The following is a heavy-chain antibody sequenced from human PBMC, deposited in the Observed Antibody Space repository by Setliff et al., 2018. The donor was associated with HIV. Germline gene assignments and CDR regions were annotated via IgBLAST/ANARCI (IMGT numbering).Heavy chain of an antibody. V-gene: IGHV4-4*07. Sequence: SETLSLTCTVSGGSISSYYWSWTRQPAGKGLEWIGRIYSSGSTNYSPSLNSRVTMSVDTSKNQFSLRLSSVTAADTAVYYCARVGLYCSGGSCYSSAFDIWGQGTMVTVSS. CDR3: ARVGLYCSGGSCYSSAFDI. CDR2: IYSSGST. J-gene: IGHJ3*02. D-gene: IGHD2-15*01. CDR1: GGSISSYY.